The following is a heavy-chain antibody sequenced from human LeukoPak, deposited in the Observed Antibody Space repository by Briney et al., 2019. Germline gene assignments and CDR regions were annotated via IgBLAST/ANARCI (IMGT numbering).Heavy chain of an antibody. CDR1: GFTFTSYS. CDR2: ITTSGSSI. Sequence: PGGSLRLSCAASGFTFTSYSMNWVRQAPGKGLEWVSYITTSGSSIHYADSVKGRFTISRDNAKNSLYLQMNSLRAEDTAVYYCARDSGGGGYYGMDVWGQGTTVTVSS. J-gene: IGHJ6*02. CDR3: ARDSGGGGYYGMDV. V-gene: IGHV3-48*04. D-gene: IGHD3-10*01.